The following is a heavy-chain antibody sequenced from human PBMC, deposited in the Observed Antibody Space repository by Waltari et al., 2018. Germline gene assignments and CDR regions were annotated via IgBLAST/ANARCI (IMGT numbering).Heavy chain of an antibody. J-gene: IGHJ2*01. Sequence: QVQLVQSGAEVKKPGSSVKVSCKASGGTFSSYAISWVRKAPGQGLEWMGGIIPIFGTANYAQKFQGRVTITADESTSTAYMELSSLRSEDTAVYYCARDTSYYDSSGYYYWYFDLWGRGTLVTVSS. CDR1: GGTFSSYA. V-gene: IGHV1-69*01. D-gene: IGHD3-22*01. CDR2: IIPIFGTA. CDR3: ARDTSYYDSSGYYYWYFDL.